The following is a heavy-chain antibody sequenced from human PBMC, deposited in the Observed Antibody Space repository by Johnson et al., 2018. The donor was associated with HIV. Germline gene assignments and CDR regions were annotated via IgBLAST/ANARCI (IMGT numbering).Heavy chain of an antibody. Sequence: QVQLMESGGGVVQPGRSLRLSCAASGFTFSSYAMHWVRQAPGKGLEWVAVISYDGSNKYYADSVKGRFTISRDNSKNTLYLQMNSLRAEDTAVYYCARGEQTPWGVFDIWGQGTMVTVSS. D-gene: IGHD1/OR15-1a*01. J-gene: IGHJ3*02. CDR3: ARGEQTPWGVFDI. V-gene: IGHV3-30*04. CDR2: ISYDGSNK. CDR1: GFTFSSYA.